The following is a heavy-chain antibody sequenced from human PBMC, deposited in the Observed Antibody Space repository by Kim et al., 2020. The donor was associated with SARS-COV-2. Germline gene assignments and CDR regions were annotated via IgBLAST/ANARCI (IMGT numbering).Heavy chain of an antibody. CDR2: IYSGGST. J-gene: IGHJ4*02. V-gene: IGHV3-53*04. Sequence: GGSLRLSCAASGFTVSSNYMSWVRQAPGKGLEWVSVIYSGGSTYYADSVKGRFTISRHNSKNTLYLQMNSLRAEDTAVYYCACGITMVRGVAETWGQGTLVTVSS. D-gene: IGHD3-10*01. CDR1: GFTVSSNY. CDR3: ACGITMVRGVAET.